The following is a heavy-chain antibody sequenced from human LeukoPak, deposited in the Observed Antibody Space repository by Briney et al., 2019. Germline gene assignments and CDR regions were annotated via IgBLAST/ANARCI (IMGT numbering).Heavy chain of an antibody. CDR1: GFTCDDYG. Sequence: GGSLRLSCAASGFTCDDYGMSWVRQAPGKGLEWVSGINWNGGSTGYADSVKGRFTISRDNAKNSLYLQMNSLRAEDTAVYYCARDFFAFGGVIALLDYWGQGTLVTVSS. CDR3: ARDFFAFGGVIALLDY. V-gene: IGHV3-20*04. J-gene: IGHJ4*02. CDR2: INWNGGST. D-gene: IGHD3-16*02.